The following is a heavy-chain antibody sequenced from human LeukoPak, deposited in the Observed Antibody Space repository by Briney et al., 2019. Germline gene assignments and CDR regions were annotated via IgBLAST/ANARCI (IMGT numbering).Heavy chain of an antibody. Sequence: AGGSLRLSCAASGFTFSSYAMSWVRQAPGKGLEWVSAVSGTGLTTYYADSVKGRFIVSRDNSKNTVYLQMNSLRDEDAAVYYCAKELMGFDYWGQGTLVTVSS. CDR2: VSGTGLTT. CDR1: GFTFSSYA. J-gene: IGHJ4*02. D-gene: IGHD2-8*01. V-gene: IGHV3-23*01. CDR3: AKELMGFDY.